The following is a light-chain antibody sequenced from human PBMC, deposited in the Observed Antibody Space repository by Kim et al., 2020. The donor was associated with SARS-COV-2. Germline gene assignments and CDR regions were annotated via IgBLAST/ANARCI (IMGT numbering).Light chain of an antibody. CDR2: NVN. CDR3: SSYTSSNTWV. V-gene: IGLV2-14*03. CDR1: GAYYY. Sequence: VSGSPGQSITISCVGAYYYVSWYQQHPGKVPKLLISNVNKRPAGVSNRFSGSKSGNTASLTISGLQAEDEADYYCSSYTSSNTWVFGGGTKVTVL. J-gene: IGLJ3*02.